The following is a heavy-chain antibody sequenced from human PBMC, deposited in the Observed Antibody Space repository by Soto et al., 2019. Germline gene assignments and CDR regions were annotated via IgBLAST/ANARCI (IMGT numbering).Heavy chain of an antibody. D-gene: IGHD1-26*01. CDR1: GFTFSSYA. V-gene: IGHV3-23*01. CDR3: ARRGSGSYYDY. Sequence: EVQLLESGGGLVQPGGSLRLSCAASGFTFSSYAMRWVRQAPGKGLEWVSSISGSGDSTYYADSVKGRFTISRDTSKNTLYLQMNSLRAEDRAVYYCARRGSGSYYDYWGQGTLVTVSS. J-gene: IGHJ4*02. CDR2: ISGSGDST.